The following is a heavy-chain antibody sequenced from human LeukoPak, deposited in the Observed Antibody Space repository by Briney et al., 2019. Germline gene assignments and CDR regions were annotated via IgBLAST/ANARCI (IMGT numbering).Heavy chain of an antibody. CDR1: GGSFSGYY. CDR3: ASIPRDRGDPEEYTVTTPIDY. CDR2: INHSGST. J-gene: IGHJ4*02. Sequence: SETLSLTCAVYGGSFSGYYWSWIRQPPGKGLEWIGEINHSGSTNYNPSLKSRVTISVDRSKNQFSLKLSSVTAADTAVYYCASIPRDRGDPEEYTVTTPIDYWGQGTLVTVSS. V-gene: IGHV4-34*01. D-gene: IGHD4-11*01.